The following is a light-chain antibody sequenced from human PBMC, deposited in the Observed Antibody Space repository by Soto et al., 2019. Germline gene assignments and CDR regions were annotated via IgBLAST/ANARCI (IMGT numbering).Light chain of an antibody. CDR3: QQANSFPLT. CDR1: QGIAYW. Sequence: DIQMTQSPPSVSASVGDRVTITCRASQGIAYWLAWYQQKPGKAPNLLIYAASSLQSGVPSRFSGSGSGTNFTLTISSLQPEDFATYYCQQANSFPLTFGGGTRVEIK. CDR2: AAS. J-gene: IGKJ4*01. V-gene: IGKV1D-12*01.